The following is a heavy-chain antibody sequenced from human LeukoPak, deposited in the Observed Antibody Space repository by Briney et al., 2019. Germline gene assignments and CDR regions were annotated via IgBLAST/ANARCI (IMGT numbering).Heavy chain of an antibody. D-gene: IGHD2-15*01. V-gene: IGHV4-59*01. CDR3: AGEPDMDDAFDI. CDR2: IYYSGST. CDR1: GGSISSYY. J-gene: IGHJ3*02. Sequence: PSETLSLTCTVSGGSISSYYWSWIRQPPGKGLEWIGYIYYSGSTNYNPSLKSRVTISVDTSKNQFSLKLSSVTAADTAVYYCAGEPDMDDAFDIWGQGTMVTVSS.